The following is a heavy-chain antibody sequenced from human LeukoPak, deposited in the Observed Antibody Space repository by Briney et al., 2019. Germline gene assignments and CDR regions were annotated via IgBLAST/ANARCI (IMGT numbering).Heavy chain of an antibody. CDR1: GGSISSSSYY. V-gene: IGHV4-39*02. J-gene: IGHJ4*02. CDR2: IYYSGST. Sequence: SETLSLTCTVSGGSISSSSYYWGWIRQPPGKGLEWIGSIYYSGSTYYNPSLKSRVTISVDTSKNQFSLKLSSVTAADTAVYYCARDLNYYDSSGYYENWGQGTLVTVSS. CDR3: ARDLNYYDSSGYYEN. D-gene: IGHD3-22*01.